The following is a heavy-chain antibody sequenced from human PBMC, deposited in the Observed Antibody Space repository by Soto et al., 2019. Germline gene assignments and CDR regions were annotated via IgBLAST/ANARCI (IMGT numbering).Heavy chain of an antibody. D-gene: IGHD2-21*01. Sequence: EVQLVESGGGLVQPGGSLRLSCAASGFTFSRFWMTWVRQAPGKGLEWVANINQDGIKIHYGDSVEGGFTLSRDNAKNSLYRQQNSLGSEYTDMYYCARDFSPSGEFFYDDFAVCGQGTVVTV. V-gene: IGHV3-7*05. CDR2: INQDGIKI. CDR3: ARDFSPSGEFFYDDFAV. CDR1: GFTFSRFW. J-gene: IGHJ3*01.